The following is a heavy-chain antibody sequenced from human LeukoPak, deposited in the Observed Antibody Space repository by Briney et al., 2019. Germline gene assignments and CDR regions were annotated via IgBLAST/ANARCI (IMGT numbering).Heavy chain of an antibody. D-gene: IGHD6-19*01. CDR3: ARIAVADNLFDY. Sequence: GGSLRLSCAASAFTFSGHSMTWVRQAPGKGLEWVSSISSSGTYIYYADSVKGRFTISRDNAKNSLYLQMNSLRAEDTAVYYCARIAVADNLFDYWGQGTLVTVSS. V-gene: IGHV3-21*01. J-gene: IGHJ4*02. CDR2: ISSSGTYI. CDR1: AFTFSGHS.